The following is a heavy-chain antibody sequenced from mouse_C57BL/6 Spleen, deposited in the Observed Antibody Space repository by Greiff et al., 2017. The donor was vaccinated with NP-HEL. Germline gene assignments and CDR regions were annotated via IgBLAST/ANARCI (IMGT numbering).Heavy chain of an antibody. Sequence: QVQLKESGPGLVQPSQSLSITCTVSGFSLTSYGVHWVRQSPGKGLEWLGVIWRGGSTDYYAAFISRLCISKDNSKSQVFFKMNSLQADDTAIYYCARENGSSRYWYFDVWGTGTTVTVSS. V-gene: IGHV2-2*01. D-gene: IGHD1-1*01. CDR1: GFSLTSYG. CDR2: IWRGGST. J-gene: IGHJ1*03. CDR3: ARENGSSRYWYFDV.